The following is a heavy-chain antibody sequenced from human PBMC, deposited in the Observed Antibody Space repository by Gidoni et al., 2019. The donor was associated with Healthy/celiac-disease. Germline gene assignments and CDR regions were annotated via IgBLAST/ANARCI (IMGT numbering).Heavy chain of an antibody. Sequence: EVQLVESGGGLVKPGGSLRLYCAASGFTFSNAWMSWVRQAPGKGLEWVGRIKSKTDGGTTDYAAPVKGRFTISRDDSKNTLYLQMNSLKTEDTAVYYCTTGVFGVVVDYWGQGTLVTVSS. CDR3: TTGVFGVVVDY. V-gene: IGHV3-15*01. J-gene: IGHJ4*02. CDR2: IKSKTDGGTT. D-gene: IGHD3-3*01. CDR1: GFTFSNAW.